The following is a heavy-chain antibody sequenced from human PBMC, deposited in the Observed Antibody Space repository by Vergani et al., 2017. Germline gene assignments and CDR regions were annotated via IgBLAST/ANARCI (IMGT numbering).Heavy chain of an antibody. CDR1: GYTFSNYY. CDR2: INPSGGHT. J-gene: IGHJ4*02. D-gene: IGHD3-9*01. Sequence: QVQVLQSGAAVKKSGASVKVSCKTSGYTFSNYYMPWVRQAPGQGLEWMGIINPSGGHTNYAQKFQGRVTMTRDTSTSTVYMELSSLRSEDTAIYYCARGDYGILTGYRYWGQGTLVTVSA. V-gene: IGHV1-46*03. CDR3: ARGDYGILTGYRY.